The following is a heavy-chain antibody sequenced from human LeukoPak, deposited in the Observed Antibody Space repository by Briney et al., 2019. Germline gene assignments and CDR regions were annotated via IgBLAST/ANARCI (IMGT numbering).Heavy chain of an antibody. CDR3: ARGKYCDH. V-gene: IGHV4-61*02. J-gene: IGHJ4*02. CDR1: GGSTSSSGYY. Sequence: SETLSLTCTVSGGSTSSSGYYWGWIRQPADKGLEWIGRIYTSGSTDYNPSLKSRVTMSVDTSKNQFSLKLSSVTAADTAVYYCARGKYCDHWGQGTLVTVSS. CDR2: IYTSGST.